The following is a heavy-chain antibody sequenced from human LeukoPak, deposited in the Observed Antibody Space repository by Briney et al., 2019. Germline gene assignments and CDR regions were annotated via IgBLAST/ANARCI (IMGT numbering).Heavy chain of an antibody. CDR2: ISGSGNTT. Sequence: GGSLRLSCAASGFTFRTYAMSWVRQSPGKGLEWVSIISGSGNTTYYADSVKGRFTISRDNSKNTLFLQMNSLRAEDTAVYYCAKHGRICSSNIRYHDIDYWGQGTLVTVSS. J-gene: IGHJ4*02. CDR1: GFTFRTYA. D-gene: IGHD2-2*01. CDR3: AKHGRICSSNIRYHDIDY. V-gene: IGHV3-23*01.